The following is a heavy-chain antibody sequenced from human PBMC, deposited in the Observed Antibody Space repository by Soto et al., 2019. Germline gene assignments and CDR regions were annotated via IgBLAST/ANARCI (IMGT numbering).Heavy chain of an antibody. V-gene: IGHV3-74*01. CDR2: INTDGIST. D-gene: IGHD1-26*01. CDR3: ARLVSAAANDY. Sequence: PGGSLRLSCAASGFTFSSYWMHWVRQAPGKVLVWVSFINTDGISTSYADSVKGRFTISRDNAKNTLYLQMNSLRAEDTAVYYCARLVSAAANDYWGQGTLVTVSS. J-gene: IGHJ4*02. CDR1: GFTFSSYW.